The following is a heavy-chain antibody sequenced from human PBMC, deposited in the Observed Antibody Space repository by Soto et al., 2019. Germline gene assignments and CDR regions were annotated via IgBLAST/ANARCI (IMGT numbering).Heavy chain of an antibody. CDR3: ARHNYGSGSTYFDY. Sequence: QVQLQESGPGLVKPSETLSLTCTVSGGSISSYYWSWIRQPPGKGLEWIGYIYYSGSTNYNPSLTSRVTISVDTSKNQFSLKLNSMTAADTAVYDCARHNYGSGSTYFDYWGQGTLVTVSS. CDR2: IYYSGST. D-gene: IGHD3-10*01. CDR1: GGSISSYY. V-gene: IGHV4-59*08. J-gene: IGHJ4*02.